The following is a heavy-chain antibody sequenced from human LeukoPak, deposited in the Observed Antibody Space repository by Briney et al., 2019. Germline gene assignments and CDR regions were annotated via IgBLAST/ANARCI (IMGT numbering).Heavy chain of an antibody. CDR2: IWFDGSYT. Sequence: GGSLRLSCAASGFTFNNYGVHWVRQAPGKGLEWVAVIWFDGSYTYYADSVKGRFTISRDNSKNTLYLQMNSLRAEDTAVYYCARELYYGSGSPIDYWGQGTLVTVSS. CDR1: GFTFNNYG. V-gene: IGHV3-33*01. J-gene: IGHJ4*02. CDR3: ARELYYGSGSPIDY. D-gene: IGHD3-10*01.